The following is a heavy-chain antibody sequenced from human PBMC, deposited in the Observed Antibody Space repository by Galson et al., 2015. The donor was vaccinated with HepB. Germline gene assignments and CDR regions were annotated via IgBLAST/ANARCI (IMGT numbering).Heavy chain of an antibody. CDR2: IYPGDSDT. CDR1: GYSFTSYW. D-gene: IGHD6-19*01. CDR3: ARTPRTRKIVVAGSYYFDY. J-gene: IGHJ4*02. V-gene: IGHV5-51*01. Sequence: VKKPGESLKISCKGSGYSFTSYWIGWVRQMPGKGLEWMGIIYPGDSDTRYSPSFQGQVTISADKSISTAYLQWSSLKASDTAMYYCARTPRTRKIVVAGSYYFDYWGQGTLVTVSS.